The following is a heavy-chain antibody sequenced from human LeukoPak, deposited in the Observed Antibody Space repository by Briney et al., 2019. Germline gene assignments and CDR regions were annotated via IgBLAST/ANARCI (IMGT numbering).Heavy chain of an antibody. V-gene: IGHV3-23*01. CDR3: AKNVGRIVGATDY. Sequence: GGSLRLSCAAPGFTFSSYAMSWVRQAPGKGLEWVSSISGSGGSTYYADSVKGRFTISRDNSKNTLYLQMNSMRAEDTAVYYCAKNVGRIVGATDYWGQGTLVTVPS. CDR1: GFTFSSYA. CDR2: ISGSGGST. D-gene: IGHD1-26*01. J-gene: IGHJ4*02.